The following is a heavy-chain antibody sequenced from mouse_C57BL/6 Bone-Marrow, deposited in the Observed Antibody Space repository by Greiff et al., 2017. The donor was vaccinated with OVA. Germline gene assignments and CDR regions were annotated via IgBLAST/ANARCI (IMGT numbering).Heavy chain of an antibody. J-gene: IGHJ1*03. CDR1: GFIFSSYG. V-gene: IGHV5-6*02. D-gene: IGHD1-1*01. CDR3: ARAIYYYGSSPYWYFDV. Sequence: DVKVVESGGDLVKPGGSLKLSCAASGFIFSSYGMSWVRQTPDKRLEWVATISSGGSYTYYPDSVKGRFTISRDNAKNTLYLQMSSLKSEDTAMYYGARAIYYYGSSPYWYFDVWGTGTTVTVSS. CDR2: ISSGGSYT.